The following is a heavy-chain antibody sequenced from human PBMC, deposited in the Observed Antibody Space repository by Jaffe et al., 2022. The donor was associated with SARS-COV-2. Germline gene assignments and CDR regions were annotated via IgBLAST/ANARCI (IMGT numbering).Heavy chain of an antibody. J-gene: IGHJ5*02. CDR3: ARLYDFWSGYYWFDP. CDR1: GGSISSYY. D-gene: IGHD3-3*01. Sequence: QVQLQESGPGLVKPSETLSLTCTVSGGSISSYYWSWIRQPPGKGLEWIGYIYYSGSTNYNPSLKSRVTISVDTSKNQFSLKLSSVTAADTAVYYCARLYDFWSGYYWFDPWGQGTLVTVSS. CDR2: IYYSGST. V-gene: IGHV4-59*08.